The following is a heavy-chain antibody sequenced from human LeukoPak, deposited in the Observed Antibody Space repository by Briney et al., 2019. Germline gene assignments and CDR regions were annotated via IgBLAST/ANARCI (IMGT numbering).Heavy chain of an antibody. V-gene: IGHV3-23*01. CDR3: ARFRSTSGSYPLDY. D-gene: IGHD1-26*01. Sequence: GGSLRLSCAGSGFTSYIYAMSWVRQAPGKGLEWVSAISGGGDHTYYADSVKGRFTISRDNSKNTVYLQMNNLRADDTAVYYCARFRSTSGSYPLDYWGQGTLVTVSS. CDR2: ISGGGDHT. CDR1: GFTSYIYA. J-gene: IGHJ4*02.